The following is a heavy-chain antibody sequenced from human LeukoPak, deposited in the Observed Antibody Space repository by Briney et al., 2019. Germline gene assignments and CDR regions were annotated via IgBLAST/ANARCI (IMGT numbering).Heavy chain of an antibody. D-gene: IGHD2/OR15-2a*01. CDR1: GFTFSSYS. CDR2: ISSSSSTI. CDR3: ARDYFYAFDY. Sequence: GGSLRLSCAASGFTFSSYSMNWVRQAPGKGLEWFSYISSSSSTIFYADSVKGRFTISRDSAKNSLFLQMNSLRDEDTAVYYCARDYFYAFDYWGQGTLVTVSS. J-gene: IGHJ4*02. V-gene: IGHV3-48*02.